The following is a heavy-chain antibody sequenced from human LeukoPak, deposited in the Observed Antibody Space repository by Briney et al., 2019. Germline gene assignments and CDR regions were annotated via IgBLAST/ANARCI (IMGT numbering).Heavy chain of an antibody. D-gene: IGHD2-2*01. CDR2: ILPRSGDT. CDR1: GYTFTDYY. V-gene: IGHV1-2*02. Sequence: GASVKVSCKASGYTFTDYYIQWVRQAPGEGLEWVGWILPRSGDTYCAQRFHGRVAMTTDTSINTAYMELSRLKSDDTAVYFCARPPRDLVSAAPFPSWGQGTLVTVSS. CDR3: ARPPRDLVSAAPFPS. J-gene: IGHJ1*01.